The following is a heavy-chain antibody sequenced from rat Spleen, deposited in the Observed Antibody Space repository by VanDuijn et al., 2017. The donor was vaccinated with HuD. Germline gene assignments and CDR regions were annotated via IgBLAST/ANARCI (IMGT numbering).Heavy chain of an antibody. Sequence: EVQLVESGGALVQPGRSLKLSCTGSGITYSNYVMAWVRQAQTKGLEWVASISTGGGKTYYRDSVKGRFTISRDNAQNTLYLQMNSLRSEDTATYYCTRGEEAIGGYWGQGVMVTVSS. CDR1: GITYSNYV. D-gene: IGHD1-11*01. V-gene: IGHV5S13*01. J-gene: IGHJ2*01. CDR2: ISTGGGKT. CDR3: TRGEEAIGGY.